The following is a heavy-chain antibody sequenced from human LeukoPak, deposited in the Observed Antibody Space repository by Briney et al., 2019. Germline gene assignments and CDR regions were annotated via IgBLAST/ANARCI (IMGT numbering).Heavy chain of an antibody. CDR3: ARGLLPGNY. Sequence: GGSLRLSCAASGFTFSRDWMTWVRQAPGKGLEWVANIKQDGSEKYYVDSVKGRFTISRDNARNSLYLQMNSLRAEDTAVYYCARGLLPGNYWGQGTLVTVFS. J-gene: IGHJ4*02. V-gene: IGHV3-7*05. CDR2: IKQDGSEK. CDR1: GFTFSRDW. D-gene: IGHD2-15*01.